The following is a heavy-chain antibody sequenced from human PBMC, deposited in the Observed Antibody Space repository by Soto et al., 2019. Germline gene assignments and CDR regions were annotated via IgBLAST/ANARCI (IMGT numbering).Heavy chain of an antibody. J-gene: IGHJ4*02. CDR3: ARDLGDIVVGPAARACDY. V-gene: IGHV3-30-3*01. Sequence: WVSLRLSWLACGLTFSSYAMHWVRQAPGKGLEWVAVISYDGSNKYYADPVKGRFTISRDNSKNTLYLQMNSLRAEDTAVYYCARDLGDIVVGPAARACDYRGQRTRVTVSS. CDR1: GLTFSSYA. D-gene: IGHD2-2*01. CDR2: ISYDGSNK.